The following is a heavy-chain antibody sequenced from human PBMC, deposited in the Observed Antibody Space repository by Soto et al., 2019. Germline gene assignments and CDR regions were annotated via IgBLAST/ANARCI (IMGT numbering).Heavy chain of an antibody. D-gene: IGHD5-18*01. V-gene: IGHV5-51*01. CDR3: ARQDYNYAYFDF. CDR1: GYSFTNYW. Sequence: GESLKISCKGSGYSFTNYWIGWVRQMPGKGLEWMGIIYPGDSDTRYSPSFQGQVIISVDQSISTAYLQWSSLQASDTAMYYCARQDYNYAYFDFWGQGXLVTVHS. CDR2: IYPGDSDT. J-gene: IGHJ4*02.